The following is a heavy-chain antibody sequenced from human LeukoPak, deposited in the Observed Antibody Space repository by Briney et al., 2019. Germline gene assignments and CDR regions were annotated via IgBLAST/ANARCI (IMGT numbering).Heavy chain of an antibody. V-gene: IGHV3-30-3*01. Sequence: PGGSLRLSCAASGFTFSSYAMHWVRQAPGKGLEWVAVISYDGSNKYYADSVKGRFTISRDNSKNTLYLQMNSLRAEDTAVYYCARDSETAYYYDRFYGMDVWGQGTTVTVSS. CDR3: ARDSETAYYYDRFYGMDV. D-gene: IGHD3-22*01. CDR2: ISYDGSNK. CDR1: GFTFSSYA. J-gene: IGHJ6*02.